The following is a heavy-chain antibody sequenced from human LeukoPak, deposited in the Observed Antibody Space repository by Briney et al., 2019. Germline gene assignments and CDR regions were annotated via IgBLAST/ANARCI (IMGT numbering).Heavy chain of an antibody. CDR3: AELGITMIGGV. D-gene: IGHD3-10*02. J-gene: IGHJ6*04. V-gene: IGHV3-20*04. CDR1: GFTFDDYT. CDR2: ISWNGGST. Sequence: GGSLRLSCAASGFTFDDYTMHWVRQALGKGLEWVSGISWNGGSTGYADSVKGRFTISRDNAKNSLYLQMNSLRAEDTAVYYCAELGITMIGGVWGKGTTVTISS.